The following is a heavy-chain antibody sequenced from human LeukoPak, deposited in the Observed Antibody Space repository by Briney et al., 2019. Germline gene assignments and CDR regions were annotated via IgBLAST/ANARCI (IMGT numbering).Heavy chain of an antibody. D-gene: IGHD5-18*01. CDR2: IYHSGST. CDR3: ARVYSYGLIADY. V-gene: IGHV4-38-2*01. CDR1: GYSISSGYY. Sequence: SETLSLTCAVSGYSISSGYYGGWIRQPPGKGLEWIGSIYHSGSTYYNPSLKSRVTISVDTTKNQYSLKLSSVTAADTAVYYCARVYSYGLIADYWGQGTLVTVSS. J-gene: IGHJ4*02.